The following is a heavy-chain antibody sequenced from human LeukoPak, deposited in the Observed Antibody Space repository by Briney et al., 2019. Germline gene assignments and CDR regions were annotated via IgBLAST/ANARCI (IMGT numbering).Heavy chain of an antibody. CDR2: ISYDGSNK. J-gene: IGHJ4*02. CDR1: GFTFSSYA. Sequence: GGSLRLSCAASGFTFSSYAMHWVRQAPGKGLEWVAVISYDGSNKYYADSVKGRFTISRDNPKNTLYLQMNSLRAEDTAVYYCARFIPYYFDYWGQGTLVTVSP. V-gene: IGHV3-30-3*01. D-gene: IGHD3-16*02. CDR3: ARFIPYYFDY.